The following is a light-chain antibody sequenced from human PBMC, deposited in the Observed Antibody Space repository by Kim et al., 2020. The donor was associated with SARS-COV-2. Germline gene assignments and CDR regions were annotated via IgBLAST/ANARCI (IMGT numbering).Light chain of an antibody. CDR2: EVS. Sequence: PACISCRSSQSLIDSNGRTVLPGVPQRPGQSPRRLIFEVSNRESGVPDRFSGSGSGTDFTLEINRVEAEDVGIYFCLQGTHWPRTFGQGTKVDIK. J-gene: IGKJ1*01. CDR3: LQGTHWPRT. V-gene: IGKV2-30*01. CDR1: QSLIDSNGRTV.